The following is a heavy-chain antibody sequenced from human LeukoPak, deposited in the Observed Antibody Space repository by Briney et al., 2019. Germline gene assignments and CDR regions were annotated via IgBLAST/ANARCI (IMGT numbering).Heavy chain of an antibody. CDR1: GYTFNTYY. CDR2: INPNSTNT. D-gene: IGHD3-22*01. V-gene: IGHV1-46*02. J-gene: IGHJ4*02. Sequence: GASVKVSCKASGYTFNTYYIHWVRQAPGQGLEWMGIINPNSTNTIYAQKFQGRVTMTRDMSTSTVYMELSSLRSEDTAVYYCASTANGDSSGYRYWGQGTLVTVSS. CDR3: ASTANGDSSGYRY.